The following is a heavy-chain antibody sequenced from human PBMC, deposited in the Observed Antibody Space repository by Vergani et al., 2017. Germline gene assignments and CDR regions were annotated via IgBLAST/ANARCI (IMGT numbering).Heavy chain of an antibody. CDR1: GGSINSSSYY. V-gene: IGHV4-39*01. Sequence: QLHLQESGPGLVKPSETLSLTCTVSGGSINSSSYYWGWIRQPPGKGLEWIGNIYHSGGAYYNAALKGRVTISVDTSKNQFSLEVTSVTAADTAIYFCARTESFIFRYFHWALWGQGTLVTVSS. CDR3: ARTESFIFRYFHWAL. CDR2: IYHSGGA. D-gene: IGHD3-9*01. J-gene: IGHJ4*02.